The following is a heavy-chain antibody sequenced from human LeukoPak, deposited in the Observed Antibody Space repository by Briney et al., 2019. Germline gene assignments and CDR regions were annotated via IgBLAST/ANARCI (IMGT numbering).Heavy chain of an antibody. V-gene: IGHV4-59*01. CDR2: IYYSGST. D-gene: IGHD1-26*01. CDR1: GGSISSYY. CDR3: ARNHQYSGSYSAAFDT. Sequence: SETLSLTCAVSGGSISSYYWSWVRQPPGKGLEWIGYIYYSGSTNYNPSLKSRVTISVDTSKNQFSLKLSSVTAADTAVYYCARNHQYSGSYSAAFDTWGQGTMVTVSS. J-gene: IGHJ3*02.